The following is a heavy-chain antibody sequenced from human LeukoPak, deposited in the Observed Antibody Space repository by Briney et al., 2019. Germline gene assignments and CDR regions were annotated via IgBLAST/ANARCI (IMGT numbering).Heavy chain of an antibody. J-gene: IGHJ4*02. CDR2: ISYDGSNK. D-gene: IGHD6-13*01. CDR1: GFTFSSYS. Sequence: GGSLRLSCAASGFTFSSYSMNWVRQAPGKGLEWVAVISYDGSNKYYADSVKGRFTISRDNSKNTLYLQMNSLRAEDTAVYYCAKGAAAGCLDYWGQGTLVTVSS. CDR3: AKGAAAGCLDY. V-gene: IGHV3-30*18.